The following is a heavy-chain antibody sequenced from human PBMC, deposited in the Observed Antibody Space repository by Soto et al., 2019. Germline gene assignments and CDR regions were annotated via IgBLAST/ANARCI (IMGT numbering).Heavy chain of an antibody. V-gene: IGHV3-30-3*01. J-gene: IGHJ4*02. CDR2: ISYDGSNR. CDR1: GFTFSNYA. Sequence: QVQLVESGGGVIQPGGSLRLSCAASGFTFSNYAMHWVRQAPGKGLEWLAFISYDGSNRYYGDSVKGRFTISRDNSKNTLFLQMNSLRGDDTAVYYCARDLRSSGCYWGQGTLVTVSS. D-gene: IGHD6-19*01. CDR3: ARDLRSSGCY.